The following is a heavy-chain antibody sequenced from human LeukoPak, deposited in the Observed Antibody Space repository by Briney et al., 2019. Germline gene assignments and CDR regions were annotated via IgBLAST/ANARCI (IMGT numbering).Heavy chain of an antibody. V-gene: IGHV3-21*01. D-gene: IGHD1-26*01. CDR2: ISSSSSYI. CDR3: ARDDSGSYGMVWGFDY. J-gene: IGHJ4*02. CDR1: GFTFSSYS. Sequence: PGGSLRLSCAASGFTFSSYSMNWVRQAPGKGLEWVSSISSSSSYIYYADSVKGRFTISRDNAKNSLYLQMNSLRAEDTAVYYCARDDSGSYGMVWGFDYWGQGNLVTVSS.